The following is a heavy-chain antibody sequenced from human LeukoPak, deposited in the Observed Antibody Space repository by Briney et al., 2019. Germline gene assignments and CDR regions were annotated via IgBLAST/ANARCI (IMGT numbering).Heavy chain of an antibody. J-gene: IGHJ4*02. V-gene: IGHV7-4-1*02. CDR3: ARGNSCSWYRRGKDFDY. D-gene: IGHD6-13*01. Sequence: ASVKVSCKASGYTFTSYAMNWVRQAPGQGLEWMGWINTNTGNPTYAQGFTGRFVFSLDTSVSTAYLQISSLKAEDTAVYYCARGNSCSWYRRGKDFDYWGQGTLVTVSS. CDR1: GYTFTSYA. CDR2: INTNTGNP.